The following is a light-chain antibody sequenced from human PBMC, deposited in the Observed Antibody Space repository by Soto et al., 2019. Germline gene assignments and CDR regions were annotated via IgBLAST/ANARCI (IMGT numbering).Light chain of an antibody. V-gene: IGKV3-15*01. CDR3: QQYNNWPRT. CDR2: GSS. Sequence: DIMMTQSPVTLSVSPGDRATLSCRASQSVSSNLAWYQQKPGQSPRLLLYGSSTRATGIPARFRGSGSGTEFTLAISSLQSEDFAVYFCQQYNNWPRTFGQGTKLKIK. CDR1: QSVSSN. J-gene: IGKJ2*02.